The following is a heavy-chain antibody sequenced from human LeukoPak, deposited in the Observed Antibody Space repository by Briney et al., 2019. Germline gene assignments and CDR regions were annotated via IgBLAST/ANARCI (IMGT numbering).Heavy chain of an antibody. D-gene: IGHD6-13*01. J-gene: IGHJ4*02. CDR2: ITGSGDTT. V-gene: IGHV3-23*01. Sequence: GGSLRLSCAASGFTFSSYAVTWVRQAPGKGLEWVSGITGSGDTTFYADSVKGQFTISRDNSKNTLYLQMHSLRAEDTAVYYCVKDYSTIAAAANPLFDYWGQGALVTVSS. CDR1: GFTFSSYA. CDR3: VKDYSTIAAAANPLFDY.